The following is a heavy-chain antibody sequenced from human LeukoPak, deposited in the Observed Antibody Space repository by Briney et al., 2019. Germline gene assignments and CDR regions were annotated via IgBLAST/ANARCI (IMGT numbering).Heavy chain of an antibody. Sequence: GGSLRLSCAASGFTFSGYWMSWVRQAPGKGLEWVANIKQDGSEKYYADSVKGRFTISRDNSKNTLYLQMNSLRAEDTAVYYCAKASLRYDFWSGYYTGWYFDYWGQGTLVTVSS. V-gene: IGHV3-7*01. CDR3: AKASLRYDFWSGYYTGWYFDY. CDR1: GFTFSGYW. CDR2: IKQDGSEK. D-gene: IGHD3-3*01. J-gene: IGHJ4*02.